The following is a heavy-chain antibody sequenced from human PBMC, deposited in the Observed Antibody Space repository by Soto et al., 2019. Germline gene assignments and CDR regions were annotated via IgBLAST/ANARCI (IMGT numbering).Heavy chain of an antibody. CDR1: GFTFSSYS. V-gene: IGHV3-21*01. CDR2: ISSSSSYI. Sequence: AGSLRLSCAASGFTFSSYSMNWVRHAPGKGLEWVSSISSSSSYIYYADSVKGRFTISRDNAKNSLYLQMNSLRAEDTAVYYCASTIAAHDAFDIWGQGTMVTVSS. D-gene: IGHD6-6*01. J-gene: IGHJ3*02. CDR3: ASTIAAHDAFDI.